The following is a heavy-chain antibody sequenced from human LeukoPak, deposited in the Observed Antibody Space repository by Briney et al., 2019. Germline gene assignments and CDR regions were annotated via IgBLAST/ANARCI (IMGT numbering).Heavy chain of an antibody. CDR3: AKWGDYDVLTGYYVSDF. J-gene: IGHJ4*02. CDR2: ISGRSNNT. CDR1: GFIFSNYA. V-gene: IGHV3-23*01. Sequence: GASLRLSCAASGFIFSNYAMYWVRQAPGKGLEWVSAISGRSNNTYYADSVKGRFTLSRDSSKNTLYLQMNSLRADDTAVYYCAKWGDYDVLTGYYVSDFWGQGTLVTVSS. D-gene: IGHD3-9*01.